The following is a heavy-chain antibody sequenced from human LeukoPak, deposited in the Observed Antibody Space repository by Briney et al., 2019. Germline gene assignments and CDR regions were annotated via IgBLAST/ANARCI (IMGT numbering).Heavy chain of an antibody. CDR3: ARDGSGFYLYNYMDV. CDR2: ITTVITYT. V-gene: IGHV3-21*06. CDR1: GFTFTDYS. D-gene: IGHD6-25*01. Sequence: PGGTPRLSCAPSGFTFTDYSMNWVRQAPGKGQEWVASITTVITYTFYADPVKVRFSISRNNVRNLLYLQMSSLGAEDTAVYYCARDGSGFYLYNYMDVWGKGTTVTVSS. J-gene: IGHJ6*03.